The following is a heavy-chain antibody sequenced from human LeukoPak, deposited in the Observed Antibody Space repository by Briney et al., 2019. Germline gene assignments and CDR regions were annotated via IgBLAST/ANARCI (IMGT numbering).Heavy chain of an antibody. J-gene: IGHJ6*03. D-gene: IGHD6-13*01. V-gene: IGHV4-39*07. CDR1: GGSISTGAYY. CDR2: IYYSGTT. CDR3: ARDRGSSSWYGYYYYMDV. Sequence: SETLSLTCSVSGGSISTGAYYWGWIRQPPGKGLEWIGSIYYSGTTYYNPSLKSRVTISVDTSKNQFSLKLSSVTAADTAVYYCARDRGSSSWYGYYYYMDVWGKGTTVTISS.